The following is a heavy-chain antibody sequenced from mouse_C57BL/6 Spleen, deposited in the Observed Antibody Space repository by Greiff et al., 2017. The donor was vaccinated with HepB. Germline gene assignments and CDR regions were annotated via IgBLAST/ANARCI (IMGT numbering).Heavy chain of an antibody. J-gene: IGHJ4*01. CDR3: ARSGYDGYYGECVDC. CDR2: IDPTDSYT. V-gene: IGHV1-69*01. D-gene: IGHD2-3*01. CDR1: GYTFTSYW. Sequence: QVQLQQPGAELVMPGASVKLSCKASGYTFTSYWMHWVKQRPGQGLEWIGEIDPTDSYTNYNQKFKGKSTLTVDKSSSTAYMQLSSLTSEASAVYYCARSGYDGYYGECVDCWGQGTSVTVSS.